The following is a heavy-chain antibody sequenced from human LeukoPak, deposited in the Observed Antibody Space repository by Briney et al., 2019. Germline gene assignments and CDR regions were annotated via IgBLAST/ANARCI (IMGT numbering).Heavy chain of an antibody. Sequence: GGSLRLSCAASGFTFSDYGMVWVRQAPGKGLEWVAFIRYDGSIKYYTDSVKDRFTVSRDNSRNTLYLQMNSLRAEDTAVYHCARPRRAMVRGVISSYWFDPWGQGTLVTVSS. CDR3: ARPRRAMVRGVISSYWFDP. V-gene: IGHV3-30*02. D-gene: IGHD3-10*01. J-gene: IGHJ5*02. CDR2: IRYDGSIK. CDR1: GFTFSDYG.